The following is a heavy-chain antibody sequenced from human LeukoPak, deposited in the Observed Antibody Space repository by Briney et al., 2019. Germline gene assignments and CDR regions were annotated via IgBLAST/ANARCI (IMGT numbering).Heavy chain of an antibody. CDR3: TTDRIGKSNYYFDY. V-gene: IGHV3-15*01. Sequence: GGSLRLSCAASGFTFSNAWMSWVRQAPGKGLEWVGRIKSKTDGGTTDYAAPVKGRFTIPRDDSKNTLYLQMNSLKTEDTAVYYCTTDRIGKSNYYFDYWGQGTLVTVSS. J-gene: IGHJ4*02. D-gene: IGHD1-7*01. CDR2: IKSKTDGGTT. CDR1: GFTFSNAW.